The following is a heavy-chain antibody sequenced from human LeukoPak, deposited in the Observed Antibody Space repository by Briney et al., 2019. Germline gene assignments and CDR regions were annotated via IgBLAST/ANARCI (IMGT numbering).Heavy chain of an antibody. J-gene: IGHJ4*02. V-gene: IGHV4-39*01. CDR3: ARRAPYAFWSGFSR. D-gene: IGHD3-3*01. Sequence: SETLSLTCTVSGGSISSSSDFWGWIRQPPGMGLEWIGSINYSGSTFFNPSLRSRVTISVDTSKNQCSLKLSSVTAADTAVYYCARRAPYAFWSGFSRWGQGTLVTVSS. CDR1: GGSISSSSDF. CDR2: INYSGST.